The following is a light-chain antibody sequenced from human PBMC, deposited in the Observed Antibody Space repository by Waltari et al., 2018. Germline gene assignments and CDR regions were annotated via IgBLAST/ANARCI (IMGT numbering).Light chain of an antibody. J-gene: IGLJ3*02. V-gene: IGLV5-45*01. CDR2: YKSDSDT. CDR3: MIWHGTAWV. CDR1: SGINVGTYR. Sequence: QAVLTQPPSLSASPGASASLTVTLRSGINVGTYRIYSYQQQPGSPPQYLLRYKSDSDTQHVSVVPSRFSGSKDASANAGILLISGLQSEDEADYYCMIWHGTAWVFGGGTQLTV.